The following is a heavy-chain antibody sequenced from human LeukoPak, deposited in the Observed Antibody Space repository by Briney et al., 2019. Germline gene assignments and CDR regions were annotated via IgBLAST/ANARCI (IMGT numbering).Heavy chain of an antibody. V-gene: IGHV1-2*02. J-gene: IGHJ4*02. CDR3: ARGPGTGYSSSWYPDYFDY. Sequence: ASVKVSCTASGYTFTGYYMHWVRQAPGQGLEWMGWINPNSGGTNYAQKFQGRVTMTRDTSISTAYMELSRLRSDDTAVYYCARGPGTGYSSSWYPDYFDYWGQGTLVAVSS. CDR1: GYTFTGYY. D-gene: IGHD6-13*01. CDR2: INPNSGGT.